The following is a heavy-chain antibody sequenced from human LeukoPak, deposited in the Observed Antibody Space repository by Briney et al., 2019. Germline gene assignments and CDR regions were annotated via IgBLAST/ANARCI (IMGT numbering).Heavy chain of an antibody. J-gene: IGHJ4*02. Sequence: GGSLRLSCVASAFTFRTYSMHWVRQAPGKGLEWVSSISGSTSYIYYADSVRGRFTISRDNAKNSLYLQMNSLRAEDTAVYYCARGSDFVWGSCRPYFDYWGQGTLVTVSS. V-gene: IGHV3-21*01. CDR3: ARGSDFVWGSCRPYFDY. CDR1: AFTFRTYS. D-gene: IGHD3-16*02. CDR2: ISGSTSYI.